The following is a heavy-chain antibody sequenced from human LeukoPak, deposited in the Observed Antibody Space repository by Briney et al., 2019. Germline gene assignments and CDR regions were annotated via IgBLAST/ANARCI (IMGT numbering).Heavy chain of an antibody. J-gene: IGHJ4*02. Sequence: GGSLRLFCAASGFPFTNYWMHWVRQAPGKGLVWVSGINQDGTGTYYADSVKGRFTISRDNSKNTLYLQMNSLRAEDTAVYCCAKASYYDYPDYWGQGTLVTVSS. CDR1: GFPFTNYW. CDR3: AKASYYDYPDY. V-gene: IGHV3-74*01. D-gene: IGHD3-22*01. CDR2: INQDGTGT.